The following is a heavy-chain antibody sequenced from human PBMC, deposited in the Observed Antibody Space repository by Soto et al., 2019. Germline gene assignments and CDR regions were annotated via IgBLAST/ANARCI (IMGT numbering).Heavy chain of an antibody. J-gene: IGHJ5*02. Sequence: QVQLVQSGAEVKKPGASVKVSCKASGYTFTNYGISWVRQAPGQGLEWMGWISAYNGNTDYAQKLQGRVTMTTDTSTSTAYMELRSVRSDDTAVYYCARGGVGYCSGGSCPRSWFDPWGQGTLVTVSS. CDR2: ISAYNGNT. CDR3: ARGGVGYCSGGSCPRSWFDP. D-gene: IGHD2-15*01. CDR1: GYTFTNYG. V-gene: IGHV1-18*01.